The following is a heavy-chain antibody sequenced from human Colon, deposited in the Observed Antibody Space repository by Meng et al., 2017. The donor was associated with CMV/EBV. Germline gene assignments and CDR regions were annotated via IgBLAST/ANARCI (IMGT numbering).Heavy chain of an antibody. Sequence: GGSLRLSCAASGFTVSSNYMSWVRQAPGKGLEWVAMISDDGINKYYGDFVKGRFTVSRDNSKNTVYLQMNGLRGEDTAVYYCARAPPKERHNYYYGMDVWGQGTTVTVSS. CDR3: ARAPPKERHNYYYGMDV. D-gene: IGHD5-24*01. CDR2: ISDDGINK. J-gene: IGHJ6*02. CDR1: GFTVSSNY. V-gene: IGHV3-30*03.